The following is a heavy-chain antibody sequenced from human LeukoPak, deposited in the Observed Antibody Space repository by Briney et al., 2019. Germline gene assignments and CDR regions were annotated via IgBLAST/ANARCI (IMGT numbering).Heavy chain of an antibody. CDR2: ISSSSSYI. D-gene: IGHD3-9*01. CDR1: GFTFSSYS. CDR3: ATYDILTGYDFDY. J-gene: IGHJ4*02. V-gene: IGHV3-21*01. Sequence: GGSLRLSCAASGFTFSSYSMNWVRQAPGKGLEWVSSISSSSSYIYYADSVKGRFTISRDNAKNSLYLQMNSLRAEDTAVYYRATYDILTGYDFDYWGQGTLVTVSS.